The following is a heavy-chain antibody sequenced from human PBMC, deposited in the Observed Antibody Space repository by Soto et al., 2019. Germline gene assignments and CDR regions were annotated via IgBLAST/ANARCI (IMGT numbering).Heavy chain of an antibody. CDR3: XXXXVRILWFGELWGDDAFDI. D-gene: IGHD3-10*01. CDR1: GFTFSSYA. CDR2: ISGSGGST. Sequence: EVQLLESGGGLVQPGGSLRLSCAASGFTFSSYAMSWVRQAPGKGLEWVSAISGSGGSTYYADSVKGRFTISXXXXXXXXXXXXXXXXXXXXXXXXXXXXXVRILWFGELWGDDAFDIWGQGTMVTVSS. V-gene: IGHV3-23*01. J-gene: IGHJ3*02.